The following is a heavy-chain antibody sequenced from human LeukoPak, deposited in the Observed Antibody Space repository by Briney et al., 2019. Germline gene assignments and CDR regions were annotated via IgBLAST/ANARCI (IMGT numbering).Heavy chain of an antibody. D-gene: IGHD1-26*01. CDR1: GVSISDGYY. Sequence: PSETLSLTCDVSGVSISDGYYWGWIRQPPGKGLEWIGSLFHDGPSYYNPSLKSRVTISVDTSKNQFSLKLSSVTAADTAVYYCVGGSYPGTFDYWGQGTLVTVSS. J-gene: IGHJ4*02. CDR2: LFHDGPS. V-gene: IGHV4-38-2*01. CDR3: VGGSYPGTFDY.